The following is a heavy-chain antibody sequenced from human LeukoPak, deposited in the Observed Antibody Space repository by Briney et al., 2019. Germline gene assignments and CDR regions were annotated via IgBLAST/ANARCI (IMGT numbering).Heavy chain of an antibody. CDR3: ARVSGSYLDYFDY. V-gene: IGHV3-23*01. J-gene: IGHJ4*02. D-gene: IGHD1-26*01. CDR2: ISGSGSST. Sequence: GGSLRLSCAASGFTFSSYAMSWVRQAPGKGLEWVSAISGSGSSTYYADSVKGRLTISRDNSKNTLDLQMNSLRAEDTAVYYCARVSGSYLDYFDYWGQGTLVTVSS. CDR1: GFTFSSYA.